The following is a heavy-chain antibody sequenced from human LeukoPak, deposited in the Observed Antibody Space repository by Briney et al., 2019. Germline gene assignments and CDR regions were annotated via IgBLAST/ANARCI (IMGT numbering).Heavy chain of an antibody. J-gene: IGHJ4*02. CDR3: AKDSRICSSTSCLRYYFDY. D-gene: IGHD2-2*01. V-gene: IGHV3-23*01. Sequence: PGGSLRLSCAASGFTVSSNYMSWVRQAPGKGLEWVSAISASGGSTYYADSVKGRFTISRDNSNNTVYLEMNSLRAEDTAAYHCAKDSRICSSTSCLRYYFDYWGQGTLVTVSS. CDR1: GFTVSSNY. CDR2: ISASGGST.